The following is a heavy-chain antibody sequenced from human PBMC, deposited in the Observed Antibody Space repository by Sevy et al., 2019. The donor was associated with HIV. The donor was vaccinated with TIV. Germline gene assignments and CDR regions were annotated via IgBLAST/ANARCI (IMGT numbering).Heavy chain of an antibody. CDR2: IKLDGDEK. Sequence: GGYLRLSCTASGFSFRSYWMTWVRQAPGMGLERVANIKLDGDEKYYVESLKGRFTISRDNVKNSLYLQMNNLRAEDTALYYCARDSKGGLDVWGQGTTVTVSS. CDR3: ARDSKGGLDV. J-gene: IGHJ6*02. CDR1: GFSFRSYW. D-gene: IGHD4-4*01. V-gene: IGHV3-7*01.